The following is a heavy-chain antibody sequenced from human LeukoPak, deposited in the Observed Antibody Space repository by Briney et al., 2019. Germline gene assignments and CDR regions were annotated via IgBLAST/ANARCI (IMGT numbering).Heavy chain of an antibody. CDR1: GGTFSSYA. V-gene: IGHV1-69*05. CDR3: ARVDAVQQLDGYYYYYYMDV. D-gene: IGHD6-13*01. Sequence: SVKVSCKASGGTFSSYAISWVRQAPGQGLEWMGGIIPIFGTANYAQKFQGRVTITTDESTSTAYMELSSLRSEDTAVYYCARVDAVQQLDGYYYYYYMDVWGKGTTVTVSS. CDR2: IIPIFGTA. J-gene: IGHJ6*03.